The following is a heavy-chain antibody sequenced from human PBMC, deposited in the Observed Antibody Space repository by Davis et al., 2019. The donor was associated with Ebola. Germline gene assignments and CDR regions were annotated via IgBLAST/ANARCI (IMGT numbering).Heavy chain of an antibody. D-gene: IGHD2-2*01. J-gene: IGHJ6*02. CDR1: GGSFSGYY. CDR3: ARGDIVVVPAALLYYYYGMDV. Sequence: MPSETLSLTCAVYGGSFSGYYWSWIRQPPGKGLEWIGEINHSGSTNYNPSLKSRVTISVDKSKNQFSLKLSSVTAADTAVYYCARGDIVVVPAALLYYYYGMDVWGQGTTVTVSS. CDR2: INHSGST. V-gene: IGHV4-34*01.